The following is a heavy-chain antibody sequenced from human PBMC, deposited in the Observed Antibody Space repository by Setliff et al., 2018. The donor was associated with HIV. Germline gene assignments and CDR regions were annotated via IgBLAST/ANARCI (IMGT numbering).Heavy chain of an antibody. CDR1: GVTFNYSF. Sequence: ASVKVSCKASGVTFNYSFITWVRQAPGQGLEWMGGVVPTIHEATYAQKFQGRVTITADGSATTVYMEMRGLTSEDTAIYYCARGADASGYFYREYFQHWGQGTLVTV. D-gene: IGHD3-22*01. CDR2: VVPTIHEA. CDR3: ARGADASGYFYREYFQH. V-gene: IGHV1-69*13. J-gene: IGHJ1*01.